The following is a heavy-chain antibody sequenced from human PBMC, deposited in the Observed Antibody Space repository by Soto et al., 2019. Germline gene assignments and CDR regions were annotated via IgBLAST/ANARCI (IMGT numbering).Heavy chain of an antibody. V-gene: IGHV1-3*01. Sequence: VKVSCKASGYTFTSYPTHWVRQAPGQRLEWMGWIDAGNGNTKYSQKFRGRVTFTTDTSASTAYMDLSSLRSEDTAVYYCARAGYNSGSPYYGMDVWGQGTTVTVSS. D-gene: IGHD5-18*01. J-gene: IGHJ6*02. CDR3: ARAGYNSGSPYYGMDV. CDR2: IDAGNGNT. CDR1: GYTFTSYP.